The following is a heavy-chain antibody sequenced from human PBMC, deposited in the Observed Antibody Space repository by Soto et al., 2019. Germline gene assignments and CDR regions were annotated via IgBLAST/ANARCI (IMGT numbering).Heavy chain of an antibody. Sequence: SVKGSCKASCYTFTSYGISWGRQAPVQGLEWMGWISAYNGNTNYAQKLQGRVTMTTDTSTSTAYMELRSLRSDDTAVYYCARDGGYSSRWYSFDPWGQGTLVTVYS. J-gene: IGHJ5*02. CDR3: ARDGGYSSRWYSFDP. CDR2: ISAYNGNT. CDR1: CYTFTSYG. D-gene: IGHD6-13*01. V-gene: IGHV1-18*04.